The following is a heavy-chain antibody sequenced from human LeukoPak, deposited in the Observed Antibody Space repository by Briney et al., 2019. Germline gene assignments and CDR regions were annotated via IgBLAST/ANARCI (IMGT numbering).Heavy chain of an antibody. Sequence: ASVKVSCKASGYTFTGYYMHWVRQAPGQGLEWMGWINTNTGNPTYAQGFTGRFVFSLDTSVSTAYLQISSLKAEDTAVYYCARSYYYDSSGYYLQDAFDIWGQGTMVTASS. CDR3: ARSYYYDSSGYYLQDAFDI. D-gene: IGHD3-22*01. J-gene: IGHJ3*02. CDR1: GYTFTGYY. CDR2: INTNTGNP. V-gene: IGHV7-4-1*02.